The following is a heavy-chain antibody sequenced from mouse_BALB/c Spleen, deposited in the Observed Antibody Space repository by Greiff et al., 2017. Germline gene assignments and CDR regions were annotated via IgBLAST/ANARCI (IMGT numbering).Heavy chain of an antibody. Sequence: VKLQESGPGLVAPSQSLSITCTVSGFSLTSYGVHWVRQPPGKGLEWLGVIWAGGSTNYNSALMSRLSISKDNSKSQVFLKMNSLQTDDTAMYYCSYYDYDGFAYWGQGTLVTVSA. V-gene: IGHV2-9*02. CDR1: GFSLTSYG. CDR3: SYYDYDGFAY. CDR2: IWAGGST. J-gene: IGHJ3*01. D-gene: IGHD2-4*01.